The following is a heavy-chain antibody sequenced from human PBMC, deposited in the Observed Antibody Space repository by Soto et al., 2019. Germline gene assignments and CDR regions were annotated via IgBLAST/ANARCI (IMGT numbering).Heavy chain of an antibody. CDR1: GGSFSGYY. CDR3: ARDSHDILTGPPWVWYFDL. D-gene: IGHD3-9*01. J-gene: IGHJ2*01. V-gene: IGHV4-34*01. Sequence: QVQLQQWGAGPLRPLETLSLTCGVSGGSFSGYYWAWIRQCPGKGLEWIGEINDRGSINYNPSLKSRGSISADTSKNHYSLNLRSVTAADTAVYYCARDSHDILTGPPWVWYFDLWGRGTLVTVSS. CDR2: INDRGSI.